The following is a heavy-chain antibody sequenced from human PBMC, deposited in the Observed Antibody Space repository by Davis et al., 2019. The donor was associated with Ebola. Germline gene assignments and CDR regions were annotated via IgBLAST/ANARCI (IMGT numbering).Heavy chain of an antibody. CDR3: ARESMIVKDYYYYGMDV. CDR1: GGTFSNYA. J-gene: IGHJ6*02. V-gene: IGHV1-69*06. Sequence: SVKVSCKASGGTFSNYAISWVRQAPGQGLEWMGGIIPIFATANYAQKFQGRVTITADKSTSTAYMELSSLRSEDTAVYYCARESMIVKDYYYYGMDVWGQGTTVTVSS. CDR2: IIPIFATA. D-gene: IGHD3-22*01.